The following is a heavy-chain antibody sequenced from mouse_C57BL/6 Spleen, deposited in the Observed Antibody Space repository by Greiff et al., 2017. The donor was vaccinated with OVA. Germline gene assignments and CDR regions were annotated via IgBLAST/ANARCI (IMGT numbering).Heavy chain of an antibody. V-gene: IGHV3-6*01. Sequence: EVKLVESGPGLVKPSQSLSLTCSVTGYSITSGYYWYWIRQFPGNKLEWMGYISYDGSNNYNQSLKNRISITLDTSKNPFFLKLNSVTTEDTATYYCARDGYYGSSYFWFAYWGQGTLVTVSA. J-gene: IGHJ3*01. CDR1: GYSITSGYY. CDR2: ISYDGSN. D-gene: IGHD1-1*01. CDR3: ARDGYYGSSYFWFAY.